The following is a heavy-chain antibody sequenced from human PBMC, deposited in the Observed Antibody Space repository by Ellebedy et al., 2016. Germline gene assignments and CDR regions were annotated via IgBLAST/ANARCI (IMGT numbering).Heavy chain of an antibody. J-gene: IGHJ4*02. V-gene: IGHV4-30-4*01. CDR2: IYYSGTT. CDR3: ARETDFWSDSSYFDY. Sequence: SETLSLXXSVSGGSINSGDYYWSWIRQLPGQGLEWLGYIYYSGTTYYNTSLKSRITISVDTSKNQFSLRLSSVTAADTAVYFCARETDFWSDSSYFDYWGQGILVTISS. CDR1: GGSINSGDYY. D-gene: IGHD3-3*01.